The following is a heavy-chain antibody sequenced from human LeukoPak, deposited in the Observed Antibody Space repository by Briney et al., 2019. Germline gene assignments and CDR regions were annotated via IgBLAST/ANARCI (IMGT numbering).Heavy chain of an antibody. CDR2: IWYDGGNK. CDR3: ARKVAVMLFDY. Sequence: PGGSLRLSCAASGFTFSSYGMHWVRQAPGKGLEWVAVIWYDGGNKYYADSVEGRFTISRDNSKNTLYLQMNSLRAEDTAVYYCARKVAVMLFDYWGQGTLVTVSS. CDR1: GFTFSSYG. J-gene: IGHJ4*02. D-gene: IGHD3-16*01. V-gene: IGHV3-33*01.